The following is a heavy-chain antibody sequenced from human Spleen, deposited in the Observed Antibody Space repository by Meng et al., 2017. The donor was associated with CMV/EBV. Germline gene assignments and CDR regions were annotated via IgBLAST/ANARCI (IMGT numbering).Heavy chain of an antibody. J-gene: IGHJ5*02. CDR2: ISGYNGRT. Sequence: FISYGISWVRQAPGKGLEWMGWISGYNGRTNYAQSFQGRLTLTTDTSTSTAYMELRNLRSDDTAVYYCARLGYCSSTSCPAIYNWFDPWGQGTLVTVSS. CDR3: ARLGYCSSTSCPAIYNWFDP. V-gene: IGHV1-18*01. CDR1: FISYG. D-gene: IGHD2-2*01.